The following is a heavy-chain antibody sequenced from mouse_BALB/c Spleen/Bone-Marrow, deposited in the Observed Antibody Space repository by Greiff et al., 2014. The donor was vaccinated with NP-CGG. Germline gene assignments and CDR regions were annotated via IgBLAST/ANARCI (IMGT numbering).Heavy chain of an antibody. CDR3: ARGFPFDY. J-gene: IGHJ2*01. CDR2: IYPGDGDT. V-gene: IGHV1-87*01. Sequence: VQLQQSGAELARPGASVKLSCKASGYTFTSYWMQWVKQRPGQGLEWIGAIYPGDGDTRYTQKFKGKATLTADKSSSTAYMQLSSLASEESAVYYCARGFPFDYWGQGTTLTVSS. CDR1: GYTFTSYW.